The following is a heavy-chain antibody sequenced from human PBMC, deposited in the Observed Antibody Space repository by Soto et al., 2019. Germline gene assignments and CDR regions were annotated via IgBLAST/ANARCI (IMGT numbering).Heavy chain of an antibody. D-gene: IGHD5-18*01. CDR1: GGSFSGYY. CDR2: INHSGST. J-gene: IGHJ6*02. V-gene: IGHV4-34*01. Sequence: SETLSLTCAVYGGSFSGYYWSWIRQPPGKGLEWIGEINHSGSTNYNPSLKSRVTISVDTSKNQFSLKLSSVTAADTAVYYCARGTCGYSYGLCYYYYGMDVWGQGTTVTVSS. CDR3: ARGTCGYSYGLCYYYYGMDV.